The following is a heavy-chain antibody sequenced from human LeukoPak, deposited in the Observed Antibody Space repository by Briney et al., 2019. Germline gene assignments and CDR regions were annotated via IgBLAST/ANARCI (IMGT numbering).Heavy chain of an antibody. V-gene: IGHV1-69*13. Sequence: SVKVSCKASGGTFSSYAISWVRQAPGQGLEWMGGIIPIFGTANYAQKFQGRVTITADESTSTAYMELSSLRSEDTAVYSCARTQYSSSPIGRYYYYYYMDVWGKGTTVTVSS. D-gene: IGHD6-6*01. J-gene: IGHJ6*03. CDR1: GGTFSSYA. CDR3: ARTQYSSSPIGRYYYYYYMDV. CDR2: IIPIFGTA.